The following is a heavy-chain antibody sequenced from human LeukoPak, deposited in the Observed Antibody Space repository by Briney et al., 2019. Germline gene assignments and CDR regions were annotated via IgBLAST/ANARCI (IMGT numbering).Heavy chain of an antibody. D-gene: IGHD6-13*01. J-gene: IGHJ6*02. V-gene: IGHV3-33*01. CDR1: GFTFSSYG. CDR3: AREGSGVAAAGTHYYYYGMDV. Sequence: PGRSLRFSCAASGFTFSSYGMHWVRQAPGKGLEWVAVIWYDGSNKYYADSVKGRFTISRDNSKNTLYLQMNSLRAEDTAVYYCAREGSGVAAAGTHYYYYGMDVWGQGTTVTVSS. CDR2: IWYDGSNK.